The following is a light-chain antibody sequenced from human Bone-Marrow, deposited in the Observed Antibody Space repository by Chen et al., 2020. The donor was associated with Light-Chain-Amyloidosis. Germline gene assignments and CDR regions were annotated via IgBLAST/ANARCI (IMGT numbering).Light chain of an antibody. CDR2: DDS. CDR3: QVWDRSSDRPV. CDR1: NIGSTS. J-gene: IGLJ3*02. V-gene: IGLV3-21*02. Sequence: SYVLTQPSSVSVAPGQTATIACGGNNIGSTSVHWYQQTPGQAPLLVVDDDSDRPSGIPERLSGANSGNPAALTISRVEAGDEADYYCQVWDRSSDRPVFGGGTQLTVL.